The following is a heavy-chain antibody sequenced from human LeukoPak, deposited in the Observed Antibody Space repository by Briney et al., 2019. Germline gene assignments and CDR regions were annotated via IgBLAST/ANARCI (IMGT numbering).Heavy chain of an antibody. V-gene: IGHV1-18*01. CDR1: GYTFTSYG. CDR3: ARDQCSTSCYFQENWFDP. J-gene: IGHJ5*02. Sequence: ASVKVSCKASGYTFTSYGISWVRQAPGQGLEWMGWISAYNGNTNYAQKLQGRVTMTTDTSTSTAYMELRSLRSDDTAVYYCARDQCSTSCYFQENWFDPWGQGTLVTVSS. D-gene: IGHD2-2*01. CDR2: ISAYNGNT.